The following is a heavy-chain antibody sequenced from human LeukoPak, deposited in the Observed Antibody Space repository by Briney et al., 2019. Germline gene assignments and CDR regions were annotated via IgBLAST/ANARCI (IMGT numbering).Heavy chain of an antibody. D-gene: IGHD5-24*01. CDR3: ARARVATFDY. CDR1: GGSISSGSYS. CDR2: IYTSGST. Sequence: SETLSLTCTVSGGSISSGSYSWSWIRQPAGKGLEWIGRIYTSGSTNYNPSLKSRVTISVDTSKNQFSLKLSSVTAADTAVYYCARARVATFDYWGQGTLVTVSS. J-gene: IGHJ4*02. V-gene: IGHV4-61*02.